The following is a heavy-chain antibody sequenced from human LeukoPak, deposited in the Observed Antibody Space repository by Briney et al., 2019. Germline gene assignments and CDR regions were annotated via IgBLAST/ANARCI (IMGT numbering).Heavy chain of an antibody. D-gene: IGHD6-19*01. V-gene: IGHV4-61*01. CDR1: GGSVSSGSYY. J-gene: IGHJ4*02. CDR3: ARAVDSGWYVFDY. Sequence: SETLSLTCTVSGGSVSSGSYYWSWIRQPPGKGLEWIGCVYYTGRTNYNPSLKSRVTISVDTSKNQFSLKLSSVTAADTAVYYCARAVDSGWYVFDYWGQGTLVTVSS. CDR2: VYYTGRT.